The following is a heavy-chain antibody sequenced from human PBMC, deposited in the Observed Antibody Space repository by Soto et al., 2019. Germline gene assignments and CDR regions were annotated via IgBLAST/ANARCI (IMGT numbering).Heavy chain of an antibody. CDR2: ISWNSGNI. CDR1: GFRFDDYG. CDR3: AKTDYGDFRRGAFDI. Sequence: EVELVESGGGLVQPGRSLRLSCAASGFRFDDYGMNWVRQAPGKGLEWVSGISWNSGNIAYADSVEGRFTISRDNAKKSLYLQMTSLRVDDTAFYYCAKTDYGDFRRGAFDIWGQGTMVTVSS. V-gene: IGHV3-9*01. D-gene: IGHD4-17*01. J-gene: IGHJ3*02.